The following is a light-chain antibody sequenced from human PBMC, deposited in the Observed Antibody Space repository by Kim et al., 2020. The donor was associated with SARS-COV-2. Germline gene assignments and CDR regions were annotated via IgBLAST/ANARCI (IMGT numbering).Light chain of an antibody. Sequence: NFMLTQPHSVSESPGKTVTISCTRSSGSIASNYVQWYQQRPGSAPTPVIYEDNQRPSGVPDRFSGSIDSSSNSASLTISGLKTEDEADYYCQSYESNFWVFGGGTQRTVL. J-gene: IGLJ3*02. CDR2: EDN. CDR3: QSYESNFWV. CDR1: SGSIASNY. V-gene: IGLV6-57*03.